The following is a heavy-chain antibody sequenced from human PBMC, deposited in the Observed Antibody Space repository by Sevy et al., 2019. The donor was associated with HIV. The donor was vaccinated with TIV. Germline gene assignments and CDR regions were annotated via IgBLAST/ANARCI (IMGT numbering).Heavy chain of an antibody. J-gene: IGHJ6*03. V-gene: IGHV6-1*01. CDR2: TYYRSKWYN. CDR1: GDSVSSNSAA. CDR3: ARDRAAAGIPFFNYYYMDV. D-gene: IGHD6-13*01. Sequence: KQSQTLSLTCAISGDSVSSNSAAWNWIRQSPSRGLEWLGRTYYRSKWYNGYAVSVKSRITINPDTSKNQFSLQLNSVTPEDTAVYYCARDRAAAGIPFFNYYYMDVWGKGTTVTVSS.